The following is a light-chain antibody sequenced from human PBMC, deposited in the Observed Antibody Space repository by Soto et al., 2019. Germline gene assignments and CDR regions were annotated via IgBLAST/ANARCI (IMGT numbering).Light chain of an antibody. CDR2: DAS. Sequence: EIVLTQSPATLSLSPGERATLSCRASQSVSRYLAWYQQKPGQPPRLVIYDASNRATGIPARFSGSGSGTDFTLTISSLEPEDFAVYYWQQRSNWPLNFGGGTKVEIK. CDR1: QSVSRY. J-gene: IGKJ4*01. V-gene: IGKV3-11*01. CDR3: QQRSNWPLN.